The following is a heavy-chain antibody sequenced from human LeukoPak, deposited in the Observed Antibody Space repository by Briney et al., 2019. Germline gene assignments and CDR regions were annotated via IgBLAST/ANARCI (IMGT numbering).Heavy chain of an antibody. D-gene: IGHD3-22*01. CDR2: IVVGSGNT. Sequence: ASVKVSCKASGFTFTSSAMQWVRQARGQRLEWIGWIVVGSGNTNYAQKFQETVTITRDMSTSTAYMELSSLRSEDTAVYYCAAHFDYYDSSGYNDYWGQGTLVTVSS. CDR3: AAHFDYYDSSGYNDY. CDR1: GFTFTSSA. V-gene: IGHV1-58*02. J-gene: IGHJ4*02.